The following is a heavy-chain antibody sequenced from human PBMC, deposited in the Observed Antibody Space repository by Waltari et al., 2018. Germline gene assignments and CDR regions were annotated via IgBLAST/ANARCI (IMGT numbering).Heavy chain of an antibody. D-gene: IGHD3-9*01. CDR2: ISGSGGST. CDR3: AKDQGLRYFDWLLYPFDY. CDR1: GFTFSSYA. Sequence: EVQLLESGGGLVQPGGSLRLSCAASGFTFSSYAMSWVRQAPGTGLEWVSAISGSGGSTYYADSVKGRFTISRDNSKNTLYLQMNSLRAEDTAVYYCAKDQGLRYFDWLLYPFDYWGQGTLVTVSS. J-gene: IGHJ4*02. V-gene: IGHV3-23*01.